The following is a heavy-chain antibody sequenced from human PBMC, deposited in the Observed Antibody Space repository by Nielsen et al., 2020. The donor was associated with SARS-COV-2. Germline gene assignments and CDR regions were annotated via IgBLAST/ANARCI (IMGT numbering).Heavy chain of an antibody. Sequence: GGSLRLSCAASGFTFDDYAMHWVRQAPGKGLEWVSGISWNSGSIASADSVKGRFTISRDNAKSSLYLQMNSLRAEDTALYYCAKDPSDGYSSSWYFDYWGQGTLVTVSS. J-gene: IGHJ4*02. CDR1: GFTFDDYA. V-gene: IGHV3-9*01. CDR2: ISWNSGSI. D-gene: IGHD6-13*01. CDR3: AKDPSDGYSSSWYFDY.